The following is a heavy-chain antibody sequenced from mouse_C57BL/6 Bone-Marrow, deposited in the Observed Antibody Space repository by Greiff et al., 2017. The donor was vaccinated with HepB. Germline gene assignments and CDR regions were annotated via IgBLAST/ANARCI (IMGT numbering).Heavy chain of an antibody. V-gene: IGHV1-26*01. CDR2: INPNNGGT. CDR3: ARDDSSGYDAMDY. J-gene: IGHJ4*01. D-gene: IGHD3-2*02. CDR1: GYTFTDYY. Sequence: VQLQQSGPELVKPGASVKISCKASGYTFTDYYMNWVKQSHGKSLEWIGDINPNNGGTSYNQKFKGKATLTVDKSSSTAYMELRSLTSEDSAVYYWARDDSSGYDAMDYWGQGTSVTVSS.